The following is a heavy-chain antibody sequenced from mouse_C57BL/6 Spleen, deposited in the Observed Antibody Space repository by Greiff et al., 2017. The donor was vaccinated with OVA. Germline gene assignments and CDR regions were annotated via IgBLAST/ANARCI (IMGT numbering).Heavy chain of an antibody. D-gene: IGHD2-4*01. CDR3: ARGDDYDLWYFDV. Sequence: EVQLQQSGPGLVKPSQSLSLTCSVTGYSITSGYYWNWIRQFPGNKLEWMGYISYDGSNNYNPSLKNRISITRDTSKNQFFLKLNSVTTEDTATYYCARGDDYDLWYFDVWGTGTTVTVSS. CDR2: ISYDGSN. J-gene: IGHJ1*03. V-gene: IGHV3-6*01. CDR1: GYSITSGYY.